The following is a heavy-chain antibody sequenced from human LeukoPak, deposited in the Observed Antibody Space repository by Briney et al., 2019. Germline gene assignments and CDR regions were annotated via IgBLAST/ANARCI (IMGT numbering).Heavy chain of an antibody. V-gene: IGHV3-53*01. CDR2: IYSGGST. D-gene: IGHD3-22*01. Sequence: GGSLRLSCAVSGFTVSSNYMSWVRQAPGKGLEWVSVIYSGGSTYYADSVKGRFTISRDNSKNTLYLQMNSLRAEDTAVYYCARDYYDSSGYYPFDYWGQGTLVTVSS. CDR1: GFTVSSNY. CDR3: ARDYYDSSGYYPFDY. J-gene: IGHJ4*02.